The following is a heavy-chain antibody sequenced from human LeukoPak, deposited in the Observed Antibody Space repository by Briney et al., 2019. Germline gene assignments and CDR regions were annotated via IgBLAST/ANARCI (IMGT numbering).Heavy chain of an antibody. J-gene: IGHJ5*02. CDR2: ISGSGGST. CDR1: GFTVSSNY. D-gene: IGHD2-2*01. CDR3: AKGQYCSSTSCYGELYWFDP. V-gene: IGHV3-23*01. Sequence: PGGSLRLSCAASGFTVSSNYMSWVRQAPGKGLEWVSAISGSGGSTYYADSVKGRFTISRDNSKNTLYLQMNSLRAEDTAVYYCAKGQYCSSTSCYGELYWFDPWGQGTLVTVSS.